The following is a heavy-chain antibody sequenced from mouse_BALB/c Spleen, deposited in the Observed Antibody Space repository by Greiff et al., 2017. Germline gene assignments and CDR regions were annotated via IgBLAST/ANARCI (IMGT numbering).Heavy chain of an antibody. Sequence: EVKLVESGGGLVQPGGSRKLSCAASGFTFSSFGMHWVRQAPEKGLEWVAYISSGSSTIYYADTVKGRFTISRDNPKNTLFLQMTSLRSEDTAMYYCARWYYGPDYWGQGTTLTVSS. D-gene: IGHD1-2*01. V-gene: IGHV5-17*02. J-gene: IGHJ2*01. CDR1: GFTFSSFG. CDR2: ISSGSSTI. CDR3: ARWYYGPDY.